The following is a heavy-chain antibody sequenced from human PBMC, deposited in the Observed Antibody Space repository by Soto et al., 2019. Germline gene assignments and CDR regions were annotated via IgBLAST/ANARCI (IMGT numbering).Heavy chain of an antibody. J-gene: IGHJ4*02. V-gene: IGHV2-5*02. CDR3: AKKGGGDYILGY. CDR2: IYWDDSK. Sequence: QITLKESGPTLVKPTQTHTLTCTFSGFSLSTNGVGVGWIRQPPGKALEWLALIYWDDSKHYSPSLKSRLTITKDTSRNQVVLTMTNMDPVDTATYYCAKKGGGDYILGYWGQGTLVTVSS. D-gene: IGHD4-17*01. CDR1: GFSLSTNGVG.